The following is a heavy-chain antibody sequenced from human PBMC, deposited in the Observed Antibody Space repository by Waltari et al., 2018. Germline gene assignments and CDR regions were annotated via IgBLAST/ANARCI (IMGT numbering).Heavy chain of an antibody. CDR1: GYTFTGYY. V-gene: IGHV1-2*02. J-gene: IGHJ4*02. CDR2: INPNSGGT. Sequence: QVQLVQSGAEVKKPGASVKVSCKASGYTFTGYYMHWVRQAPGQGLEWMGWINPNSGGTNYAKKFQGRVTMTRDTSISTAYMELSRLRSDDTAVYYCARSYSGSYYGVFLFCYWGQGTLVTVSS. D-gene: IGHD1-26*01. CDR3: ARSYSGSYYGVFLFCY.